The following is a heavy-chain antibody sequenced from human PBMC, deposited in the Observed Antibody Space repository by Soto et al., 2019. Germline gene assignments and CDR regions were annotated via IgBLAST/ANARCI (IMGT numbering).Heavy chain of an antibody. V-gene: IGHV3-33*01. CDR1: GFTFSSYG. CDR2: IWYDGSNK. CDR3: ARGWLMTTVTPPHY. Sequence: GGSLRLSCAASGFTFSSYGMHWVRQAPGKGLEWVAVIWYDGSNKYYADSVKGRFTISRDNSKNTLYLQMNSLRAEDTAVYYCARGWLMTTVTPPHYWGQGTLVTVSS. J-gene: IGHJ4*02. D-gene: IGHD4-17*01.